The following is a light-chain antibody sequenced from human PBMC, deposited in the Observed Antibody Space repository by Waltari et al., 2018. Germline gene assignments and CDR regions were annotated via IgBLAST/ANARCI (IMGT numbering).Light chain of an antibody. CDR3: QQYYRIPLS. CDR2: WAS. V-gene: IGKV4-1*01. CDR1: QSVLYSSNNKTY. Sequence: DIVVTQSPEVLSVSLGERATINCKSSQSVLYSSNNKTYVAWFQQKPGQRPRLLIYWASNRESGVPDRFSGSGSGTDFSLTIANLQAEDVAVYYCQQYYRIPLSFGGGTKVEIK. J-gene: IGKJ4*01.